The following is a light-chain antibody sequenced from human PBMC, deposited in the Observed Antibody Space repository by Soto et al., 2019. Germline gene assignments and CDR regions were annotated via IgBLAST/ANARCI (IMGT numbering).Light chain of an antibody. CDR2: EAS. CDR3: QQYNTWPPT. J-gene: IGKJ1*01. Sequence: DIQMTQSLSTLSASVGDRVTISCRASQSISSWLAWYQQKPGRAPKLLIYEASILESGVPSRFSGSGSGTEFTLIISSLQPHDFAAYYCQQYNTWPPTFGQGTKVEIK. V-gene: IGKV1-5*03. CDR1: QSISSW.